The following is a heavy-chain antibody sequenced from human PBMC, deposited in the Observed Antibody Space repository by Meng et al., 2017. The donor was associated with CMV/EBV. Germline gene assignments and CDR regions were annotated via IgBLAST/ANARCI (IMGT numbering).Heavy chain of an antibody. J-gene: IGHJ5*02. CDR2: IYSGGST. Sequence: GESLKISCAASGFTVSSNYMSWVRQAPGKGLEWVSVIYSGGSTYYADSVKGRFTISRDNSKNTLYLQMNSLRAEDTAVYYCAISYCSSTSCYADWFDPWGQGTLVTVSS. CDR3: AISYCSSTSCYADWFDP. CDR1: GFTVSSNY. D-gene: IGHD2-2*01. V-gene: IGHV3-53*01.